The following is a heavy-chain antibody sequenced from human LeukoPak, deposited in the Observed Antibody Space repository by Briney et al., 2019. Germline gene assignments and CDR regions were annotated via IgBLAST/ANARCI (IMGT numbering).Heavy chain of an antibody. V-gene: IGHV3-23*01. Sequence: GGSLRLSCTASGFTLSSYEISWVRQAPGKGLEWVSSIDYSGGSTYYADSVKGRFTISRDNSKNTLYPQLNSLRGDDTAVYYCARNSGWSGVSWGQGTLVTVSS. D-gene: IGHD6-19*01. CDR3: ARNSGWSGVS. J-gene: IGHJ4*02. CDR1: GFTLSSYE. CDR2: IDYSGGST.